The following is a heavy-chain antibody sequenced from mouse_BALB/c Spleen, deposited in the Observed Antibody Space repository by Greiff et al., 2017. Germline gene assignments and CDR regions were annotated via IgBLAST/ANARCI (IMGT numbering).Heavy chain of an antibody. V-gene: IGHV5-6-5*01. CDR2: ISSGGST. CDR3: ARKGNYYRYDDFDY. CDR1: GFTFSSYA. Sequence: EVQRVESGGGLVKPGGSLKLSCAASGFTFSSYAMSWVRQTPEKRLEWVASISSGGSTYYPDSVKGRFTISRDNARNILYLQMSSLRSEDTAMYYCARKGNYYRYDDFDYWGQGTTLTVSS. D-gene: IGHD2-14*01. J-gene: IGHJ2*01.